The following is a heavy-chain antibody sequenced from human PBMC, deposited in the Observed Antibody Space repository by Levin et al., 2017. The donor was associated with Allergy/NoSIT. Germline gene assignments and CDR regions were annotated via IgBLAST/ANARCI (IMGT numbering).Heavy chain of an antibody. CDR3: ATSPREKLWFGEFYNWFDP. CDR1: GGSISSSSYY. V-gene: IGHV4-39*07. Sequence: PSETLSLTCTVSGGSISSSSYYWGWIRQPPGKGLEWIGSIYYSGSTYYNPSLKSRVTISVDTSKNQFSLKLSSVTAADTAVYYCATSPREKLWFGEFYNWFDPWGQGTLVTVSS. CDR2: IYYSGST. D-gene: IGHD3-10*01. J-gene: IGHJ5*02.